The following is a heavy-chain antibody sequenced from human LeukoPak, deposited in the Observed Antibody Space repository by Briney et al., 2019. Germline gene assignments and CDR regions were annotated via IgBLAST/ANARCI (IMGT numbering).Heavy chain of an antibody. Sequence: ASVKVSCKVSGYTLTELAIHWVRQAPGKGLEWMGGFDPEDVETIYAQKFQGRVTVTEDTYTDTAYMELSSLRSEDTAVYYCARDRKKYYYDSSGYEGALDYWGQGTLVTVSS. V-gene: IGHV1-24*01. CDR3: ARDRKKYYYDSSGYEGALDY. D-gene: IGHD3-22*01. CDR1: GYTLTELA. CDR2: FDPEDVET. J-gene: IGHJ4*02.